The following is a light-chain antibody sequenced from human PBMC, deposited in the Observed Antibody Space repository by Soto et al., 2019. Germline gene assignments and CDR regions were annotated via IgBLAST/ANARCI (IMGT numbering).Light chain of an antibody. CDR1: QGISSY. V-gene: IGKV1-8*01. CDR2: AAS. Sequence: AIRMTQSPSSLSASTGDRVTITCRASQGISSYLAWYQQKPGKAPKLLIYAASTLQSGVPSRFSGSGSGTEFTLTISSLQPDDFATYYCQHYSTYSGTFGQGTKVDIK. J-gene: IGKJ1*01. CDR3: QHYSTYSGT.